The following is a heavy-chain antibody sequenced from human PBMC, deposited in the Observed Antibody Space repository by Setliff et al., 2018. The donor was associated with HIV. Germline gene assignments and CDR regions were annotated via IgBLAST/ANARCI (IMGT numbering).Heavy chain of an antibody. CDR1: GGSIVIGGVY. CDR2: VYYTGKT. CDR3: ARDLHANYLVGDI. V-gene: IGHV4-31*03. D-gene: IGHD2-15*01. J-gene: IGHJ3*02. Sequence: SETLSLTCSVSGGSIVIGGVYYSWIRPRPGKGLEWIGTVYYTGKTYYNPSLQSRLTMSADTSKNQFSLKMRSVTAADTAVYFCARDLHANYLVGDIWGPGTMVTVSS.